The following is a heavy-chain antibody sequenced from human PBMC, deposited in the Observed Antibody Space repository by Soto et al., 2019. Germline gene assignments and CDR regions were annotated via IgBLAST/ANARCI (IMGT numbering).Heavy chain of an antibody. V-gene: IGHV6-1*01. D-gene: IGHD7-27*01. CDR2: TYYRSKWYH. CDR3: TRDPPPYINGDTSWFDP. Sequence: QVQLQQSGPGLVKPSQTLSLTCAISGDSVSSNRAAWNWIRQSPSRGLEWLGRTYYRSKWYHDYAVSVKSRITINPDTSKNQFSLQLNSVTPEETAVYYCTRDPPPYINGDTSWFDPWGQGTLVTVSS. CDR1: GDSVSSNRAA. J-gene: IGHJ5*02.